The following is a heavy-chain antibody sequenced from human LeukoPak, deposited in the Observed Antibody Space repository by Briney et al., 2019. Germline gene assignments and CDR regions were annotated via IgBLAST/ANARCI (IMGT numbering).Heavy chain of an antibody. D-gene: IGHD3-10*01. CDR1: GFTFSNYN. Sequence: GGSLRLSCAASGFTFSNYNMNWVRQPPGKGLQWVSYISSSSNIIYYADSVKGRFTISRDNAENSLFLQMNSLRAEDTAVYYCARDFAREFTIDYWGQGTLVTVSS. CDR2: ISSSSNII. V-gene: IGHV3-48*01. J-gene: IGHJ4*02. CDR3: ARDFAREFTIDY.